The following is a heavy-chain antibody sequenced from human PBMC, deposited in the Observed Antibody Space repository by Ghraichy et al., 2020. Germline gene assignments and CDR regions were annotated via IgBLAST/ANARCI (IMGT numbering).Heavy chain of an antibody. V-gene: IGHV7-4-1*02. CDR2: INTNTGNP. D-gene: IGHD3-22*01. CDR1: GYTFTSYA. Sequence: ASVKVSCTASGYTFTSYAMNWVRQAPGQGLEWMGWINTNTGNPTYAQGFTGRFVFSLDTSVSTAYLQISSLKAEDTVVYYCARNADHYYDSSGYYTYYFDYWGQGTLVTVSS. J-gene: IGHJ4*02. CDR3: ARNADHYYDSSGYYTYYFDY.